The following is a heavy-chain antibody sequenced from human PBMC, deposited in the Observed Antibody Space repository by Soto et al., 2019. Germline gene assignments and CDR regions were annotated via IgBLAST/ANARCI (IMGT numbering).Heavy chain of an antibody. CDR3: ARGGGVGVAGSAAFDM. CDR2: INPATGAP. J-gene: IGHJ3*02. CDR1: GYPVTAYY. Sequence: QLHLVQSGAVVKKPGASVTVSCSASGYPVTAYYMHWVRQAPGRGLEWMGGINPATGAPKYTQTCQGRVTMTRDTSTSTVFMELSGLTSEDTAAFYCARGGGVGVAGSAAFDMWGQGTLVTVSS. D-gene: IGHD3-3*01. V-gene: IGHV1-2*02.